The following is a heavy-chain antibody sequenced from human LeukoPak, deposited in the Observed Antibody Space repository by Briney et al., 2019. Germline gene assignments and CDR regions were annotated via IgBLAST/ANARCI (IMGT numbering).Heavy chain of an antibody. J-gene: IGHJ4*02. Sequence: PSETLSLTCTVSGGSLSSSSYYWGWIRQPPGKGLEWIGSIYYSGSTYYNPSLKSRVTISVDTSKNQFSLKLSSVTAADTAVYYCARHNSFGRARGSVDYWGQGTLVTVSS. V-gene: IGHV4-39*01. D-gene: IGHD2-15*01. CDR2: IYYSGST. CDR1: GGSLSSSSYY. CDR3: ARHNSFGRARGSVDY.